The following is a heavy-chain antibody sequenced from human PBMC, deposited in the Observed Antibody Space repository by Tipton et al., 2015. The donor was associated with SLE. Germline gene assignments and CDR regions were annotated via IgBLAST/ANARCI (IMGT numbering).Heavy chain of an antibody. CDR1: GFTFSSYD. D-gene: IGHD3-10*01. J-gene: IGHJ1*01. CDR3: ARASESEYFQH. Sequence: SLRLSCAASGFTFSSYDMHWVRQATGKGLEWVSAIGTAGDTYYPGSVKGRFTISRENAKNSLYLQMNSLRAGDTAVYYCARASESEYFQHWGQGTLVTVSS. CDR2: IGTAGDT. V-gene: IGHV3-13*04.